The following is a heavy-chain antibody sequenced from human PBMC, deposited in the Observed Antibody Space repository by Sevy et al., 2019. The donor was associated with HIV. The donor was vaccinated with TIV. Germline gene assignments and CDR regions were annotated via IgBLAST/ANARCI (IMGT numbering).Heavy chain of an antibody. V-gene: IGHV3-21*01. CDR1: GFTFNYHF. CDR2: ISSASSYI. D-gene: IGHD3-10*01. Sequence: GGYLRLSCAASGFTFNYHFMNWVRQVPGKGLEWVSYISSASSYINYSDSVKGRFTISRDNAKNLVFLEMNNLRPEDTAVYFCARGDYHGSLYYFDYWGQGTLVTVSS. CDR3: ARGDYHGSLYYFDY. J-gene: IGHJ4*02.